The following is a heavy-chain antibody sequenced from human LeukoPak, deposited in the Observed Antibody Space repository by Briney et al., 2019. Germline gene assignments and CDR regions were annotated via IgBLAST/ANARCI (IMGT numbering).Heavy chain of an antibody. Sequence: GGSLRLSCAASGFTFTNYAMNWVRQAPGKGLEWVASIKQDGTETHYVDSVEGRFTISKDNAKNSLYLQLNSLRAEDTAVYYCAREDHSNYEYWGQGTLVTVSS. CDR1: GFTFTNYA. CDR3: AREDHSNYEY. V-gene: IGHV3-7*03. CDR2: IKQDGTET. D-gene: IGHD4-11*01. J-gene: IGHJ4*02.